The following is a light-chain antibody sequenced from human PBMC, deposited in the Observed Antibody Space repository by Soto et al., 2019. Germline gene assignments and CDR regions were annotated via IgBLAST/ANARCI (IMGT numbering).Light chain of an antibody. J-gene: IGKJ5*01. CDR3: QQRRNWPPGIT. CDR2: DAS. CDR1: QSVGSS. Sequence: EIVLTQSPATLSLSPGERGTLSCRAGQSVGSSLAWYQQTPGQAPRILIYDASNSATAIPARFSGSGSGTDFTLTIRSLEPEDFAGYYCQQRRNWPPGITFGQGTRLEIK. V-gene: IGKV3-11*01.